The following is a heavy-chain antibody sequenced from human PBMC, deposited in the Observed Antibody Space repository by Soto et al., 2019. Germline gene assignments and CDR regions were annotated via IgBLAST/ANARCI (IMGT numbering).Heavy chain of an antibody. J-gene: IGHJ5*02. D-gene: IGHD2-2*01. V-gene: IGHV4-59*08. CDR2: THDSGST. CDR3: ARHSYCSSICWFDP. Sequence: SETLSLTCTVSGGSISSYYWSWIRQSPGKGLEWIGYTHDSGSTNYNPSLKSRVTMSVDTSKNQFSLKLSSVTAVDTAVYYCARHSYCSSICWFDPWGQGTLVTVS. CDR1: GGSISSYY.